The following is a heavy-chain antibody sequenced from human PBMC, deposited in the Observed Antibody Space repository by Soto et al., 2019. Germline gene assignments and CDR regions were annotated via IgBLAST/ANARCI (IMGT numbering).Heavy chain of an antibody. CDR1: GGSFSGYY. V-gene: IGHV4-34*01. D-gene: IGHD3-16*01. CDR2: INHSGST. Sequence: QVRLQQWGAGLLKPSETLSLTCAVFGGSFSGYYWTWIRQPPGKGLEWIGEINHSGSTKYNPSLKSRVTISVDTSKNQFSLKLSSATAADMAVYYCARGQVGSYVYYYYDGMDVWGRGTTVTVS. J-gene: IGHJ6*02. CDR3: ARGQVGSYVYYYYDGMDV.